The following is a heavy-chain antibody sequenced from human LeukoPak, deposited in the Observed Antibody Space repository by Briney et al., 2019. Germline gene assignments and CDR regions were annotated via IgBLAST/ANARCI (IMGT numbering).Heavy chain of an antibody. Sequence: SETLSLTCTVSGGSISSYYWSWIRQPPGKGLEWIGYIYYSGSTNYNPSLKSRVNISVGTSKDQFSLKVSSVTAADTAVYYCAGYYDSSGFDYWGQGTLVTVSS. V-gene: IGHV4-59*01. D-gene: IGHD3-22*01. CDR1: GGSISSYY. CDR2: IYYSGST. CDR3: AGYYDSSGFDY. J-gene: IGHJ4*02.